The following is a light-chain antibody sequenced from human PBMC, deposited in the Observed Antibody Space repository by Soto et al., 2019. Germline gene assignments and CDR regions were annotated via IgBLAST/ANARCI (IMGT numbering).Light chain of an antibody. CDR2: AAS. J-gene: IGKJ4*01. CDR3: QQYNSAPRT. CDR1: QGISTY. Sequence: DILMTQSPSSLSASVGDRVTITCRASQGISTYLAWYQQKPGQGPKLLIYAASTLPSGVPSRFSGSGSGTDFTLTISSLQPEDVAAYYCQQYNSAPRTFGGGTKVEIK. V-gene: IGKV1-27*01.